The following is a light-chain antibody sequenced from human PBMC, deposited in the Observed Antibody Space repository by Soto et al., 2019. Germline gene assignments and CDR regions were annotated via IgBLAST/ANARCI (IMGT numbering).Light chain of an antibody. Sequence: QASLSHPPSVSGAPGQRVTLSCSLSTSNIGTDYDVQWYRQLPGTAPNLLIHGNTNRPSGVPDRFSGSKSGPSASLALTGLQSEDEGDYYCQSYDSGLRGYVFGSGTKVTVL. CDR3: QSYDSGLRGYV. CDR2: GNT. CDR1: TSNIGTDYD. V-gene: IGLV1-40*01. J-gene: IGLJ1*01.